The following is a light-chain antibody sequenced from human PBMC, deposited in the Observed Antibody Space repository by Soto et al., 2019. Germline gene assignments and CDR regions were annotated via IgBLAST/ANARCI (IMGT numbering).Light chain of an antibody. V-gene: IGKV1-5*03. CDR3: QLSAFLPWT. J-gene: IGKJ1*01. CDR2: KVS. Sequence: IAMTQNNSTLSASVGDRVTITCRASQSIDTWLAWYQQKPGEVPKVLIYKVSNLQRGVPSRFSGSGSGTEFTLTISCLQPDDFAPYYCQLSAFLPWTSAHRTKVDIK. CDR1: QSIDTW.